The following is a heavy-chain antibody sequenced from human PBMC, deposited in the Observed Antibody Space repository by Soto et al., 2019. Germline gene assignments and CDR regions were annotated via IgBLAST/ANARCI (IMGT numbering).Heavy chain of an antibody. J-gene: IGHJ6*02. Sequence: EVQLLESGGGLVQPGGSLRLSCAASGFTFSSYAMSWVRQAPGKGLEWVSAISGSGGSTYYADSVKGRFTISRDNSKNTVYLQMKRLRAEDTAVYYCAKVPWFGELLQNLYYYYGMDVWGQGTTVTVSS. D-gene: IGHD3-10*01. CDR1: GFTFSSYA. CDR3: AKVPWFGELLQNLYYYYGMDV. V-gene: IGHV3-23*01. CDR2: ISGSGGST.